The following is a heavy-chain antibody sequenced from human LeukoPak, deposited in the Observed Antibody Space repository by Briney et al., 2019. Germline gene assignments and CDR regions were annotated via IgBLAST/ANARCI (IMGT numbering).Heavy chain of an antibody. D-gene: IGHD6-13*01. CDR2: IYYSGST. Sequence: SETLSLTCTVSVGSISSYYWSWIRQPPGKGLEWIGYIYYSGSTNYNPSLKSRVTISVDTSKNQFSLKLSSVTAADTAVYYCARASAPYSSSWSPWGQGTLVTVSS. CDR1: VGSISSYY. V-gene: IGHV4-59*01. CDR3: ARASAPYSSSWSP. J-gene: IGHJ5*02.